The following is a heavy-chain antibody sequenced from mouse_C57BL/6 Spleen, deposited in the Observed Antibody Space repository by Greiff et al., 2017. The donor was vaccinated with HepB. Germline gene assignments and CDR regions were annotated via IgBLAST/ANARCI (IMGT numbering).Heavy chain of an antibody. CDR2: ISDGGSYT. J-gene: IGHJ4*01. CDR3: AREGQLRAMDY. V-gene: IGHV5-4*01. CDR1: GFTFSSYA. D-gene: IGHD3-2*02. Sequence: EVKLMESGGGLVKPGGSLKLSCAASGFTFSSYAMSWVRQTPEKRLGWVATISDGGSYTYYPENVKGRCTISRDNAKNNLYLQMSHLKSEDTAMYYCAREGQLRAMDYWGQGTSVTVSS.